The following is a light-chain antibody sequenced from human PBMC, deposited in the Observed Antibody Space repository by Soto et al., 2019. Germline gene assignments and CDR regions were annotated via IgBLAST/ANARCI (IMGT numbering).Light chain of an antibody. CDR1: QSIDTW. J-gene: IGKJ3*01. V-gene: IGKV1-5*01. CDR3: QQNENFSPT. CDR2: DAS. Sequence: QMTQSPSTLSASVGDRVTITCRASQSIDTWLAWYQQKPGKAPRLLIYDASDLESGVPSRFSGSGSGTKFPLTINGLQIDDIATYHGQQNENFSPTFAPGTKVAIK.